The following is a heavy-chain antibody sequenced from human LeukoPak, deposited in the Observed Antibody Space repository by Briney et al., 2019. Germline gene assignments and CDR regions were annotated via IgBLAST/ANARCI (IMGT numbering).Heavy chain of an antibody. CDR3: ATSPHYDYVWGSYRFDY. Sequence: ASVKVSCKVSGYTLTELSKHWVRQAPGKGLEWMGGFDPEDGETIYAQKFQGRVTMTEDTSTDTAYMELSSLRSEDTAVYYCATSPHYDYVWGSYRFDYWGQGTLVTVSS. J-gene: IGHJ4*02. CDR1: GYTLTELS. CDR2: FDPEDGET. D-gene: IGHD3-16*02. V-gene: IGHV1-24*01.